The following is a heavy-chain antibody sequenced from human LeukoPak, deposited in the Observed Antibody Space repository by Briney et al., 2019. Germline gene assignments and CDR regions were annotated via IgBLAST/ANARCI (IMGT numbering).Heavy chain of an antibody. CDR3: EKDLGGSGDYRPY. D-gene: IGHD2-21*02. CDR2: IWADGSKK. J-gene: IGHJ4*02. V-gene: IGHV3-33*06. Sequence: GGSLRLSCAASGFIFSTYGMHWVRQAPGKGLEWVAVIWADGSKKYYGDSVKGRFTISRDNSKNTLYLQMNSLSAEDTAVYYCEKDLGGSGDYRPYWGQGSVVTVSS. CDR1: GFIFSTYG.